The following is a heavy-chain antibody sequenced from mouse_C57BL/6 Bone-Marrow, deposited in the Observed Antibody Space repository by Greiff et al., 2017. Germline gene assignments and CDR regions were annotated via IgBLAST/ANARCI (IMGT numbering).Heavy chain of an antibody. D-gene: IGHD1-1*01. CDR1: GYTFTSHW. V-gene: IGHV1-56*01. Sequence: QVQLQQSGPELVRPGASVKISCKAPGYTFTSHWMQWVRQRPGQGLEWIGEIFPGSGSTYYNEKFKGKATLTVDTSSSTAYMQLSSLTSEDSAVDFCATPITANWYFDVWGTGTTVTVSS. J-gene: IGHJ1*03. CDR2: IFPGSGST. CDR3: ATPITANWYFDV.